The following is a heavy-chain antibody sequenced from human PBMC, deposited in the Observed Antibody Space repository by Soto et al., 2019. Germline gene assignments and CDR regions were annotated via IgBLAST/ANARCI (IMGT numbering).Heavy chain of an antibody. CDR2: IYYSGRT. D-gene: IGHD4-17*01. CDR3: ARSGGYLLPRDTYYFDYWGQGTLVTVSSGKKLTSGPPPYYYYYGMDV. CDR1: GGSISSGGYY. Sequence: SETLSLTCTVSGGSISSGGYYCSWIRQHPGKGLEWIGYIYYSGRTYYNPSLKSRVTISVDTSKNQFSLKLSSVTAADTAVYYCARSGGYLLPRDTYYFDYWGQGTLVTVSSGKKLTSGPPPYYYYYGMDVWGQGTTVTVS. J-gene: IGHJ6*02. V-gene: IGHV4-31*03.